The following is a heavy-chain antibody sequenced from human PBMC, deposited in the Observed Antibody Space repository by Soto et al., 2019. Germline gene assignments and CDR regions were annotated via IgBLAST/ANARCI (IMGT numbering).Heavy chain of an antibody. Sequence: QVQLVQSGAQVKKPGASVKVSCKASGYTFDNYARHWVRQAPGRRLEWMGWIHAGNGYTKYSQSFQGRVTITRDTSASTGHMDLSILRSEDTAVYYCARVQYSGYDFKLAFDIGGQGTMVTVSS. CDR2: IHAGNGYT. CDR1: GYTFDNYA. D-gene: IGHD5-12*01. J-gene: IGHJ3*02. CDR3: ARVQYSGYDFKLAFDI. V-gene: IGHV1-3*01.